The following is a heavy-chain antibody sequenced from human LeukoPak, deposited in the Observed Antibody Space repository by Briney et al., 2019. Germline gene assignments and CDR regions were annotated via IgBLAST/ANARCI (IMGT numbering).Heavy chain of an antibody. J-gene: IGHJ4*02. Sequence: SETLSLTCTVSGGSISSGSYYWSWIRQPAGKGLEWIGRIYTSGSTNYNPSLKSRVTMSVDMSTRQISLKLSSVTAADTAVYYCARAVGGDGSGSLWGPGTLVTVSS. CDR2: IYTSGST. V-gene: IGHV4-61*02. CDR3: ARAVGGDGSGSL. CDR1: GGSISSGSYY. D-gene: IGHD3-10*01.